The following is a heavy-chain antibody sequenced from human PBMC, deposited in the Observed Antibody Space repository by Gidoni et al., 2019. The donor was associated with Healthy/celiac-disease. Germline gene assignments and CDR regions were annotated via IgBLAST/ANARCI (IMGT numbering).Heavy chain of an antibody. D-gene: IGHD6-19*01. CDR1: RGPISSGGYY. Sequence: QVQLQESGPGLVKPSQTLSLTCTVPRGPISSGGYYWSLARQHPGKGREWNGYIYYSGSTYYKPVLKSRITIAVETAKDQVSLKVGSVNGGGTGVYFWGSYNGREEVAGFLDYWGQGTLVTVSS. J-gene: IGHJ4*02. CDR2: IYYSGST. V-gene: IGHV4-31*03. CDR3: GSYNGREEVAGFLDY.